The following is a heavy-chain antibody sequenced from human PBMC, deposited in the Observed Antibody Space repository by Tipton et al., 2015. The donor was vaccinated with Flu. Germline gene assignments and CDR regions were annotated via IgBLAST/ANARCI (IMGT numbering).Heavy chain of an antibody. CDR1: EYSFTNYW. CDR3: VTSRGGVDPFEF. J-gene: IGHJ3*01. V-gene: IGHV5-51*01. CDR2: IYPGNSDT. Sequence: QSGAEVKKPGESLKISCKGSEYSFTNYWIGWVRQLPGKGLEWMGIIYPGNSDTRYSPSFQGQVTISADKSISTAYLQWNSLKASDTAMYYCVTSRGGVDPFEFWGQGTMVTVSS. D-gene: IGHD3-16*01.